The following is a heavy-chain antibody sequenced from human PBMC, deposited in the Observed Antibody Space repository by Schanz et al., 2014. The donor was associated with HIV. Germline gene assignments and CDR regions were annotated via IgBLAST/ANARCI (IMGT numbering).Heavy chain of an antibody. Sequence: VQLLESGGGLEQPGGSLRLSCAASGFTFSSYAMSWVRQAPGKGLDWVSTISGSDGDTYYADSVKGRFTISRDNSRNALYLHMNSLRADDTAIYYCVKAYSSGFSGAGSWGQGALVTVSS. V-gene: IGHV3-23*01. D-gene: IGHD5-18*01. CDR1: GFTFSSYA. CDR2: ISGSDGDT. J-gene: IGHJ5*02. CDR3: VKAYSSGFSGAGS.